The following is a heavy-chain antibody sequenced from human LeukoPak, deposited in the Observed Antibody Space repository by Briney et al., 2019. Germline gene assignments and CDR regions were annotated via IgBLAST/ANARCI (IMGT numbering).Heavy chain of an antibody. J-gene: IGHJ6*03. V-gene: IGHV4-30-4*08. Sequence: SETLSLTCTVSGGSISSGDYYWSWIRQPPGKGLEWIGYIYYSGSTYYNPSLKSRVTISVDTSKNQFSLKLSSVTAADTAVYYCARVGGVSLNILNYYMDVWGKGTTVTVSS. CDR2: IYYSGST. CDR1: GGSISSGDYY. D-gene: IGHD2/OR15-2a*01. CDR3: ARVGGVSLNILNYYMDV.